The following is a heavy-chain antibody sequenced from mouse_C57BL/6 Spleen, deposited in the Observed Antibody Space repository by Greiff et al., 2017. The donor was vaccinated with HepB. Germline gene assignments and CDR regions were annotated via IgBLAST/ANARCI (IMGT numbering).Heavy chain of an antibody. Sequence: QVHVKQPGAELVKPGASVKLSCKASGYTFTSYWMHWVKQRPGRGLEWIGRIDPNSGGTKYNEKFKSKATLTVDKPSSTAYMQLSSLTSEDSAVYYCARGGTGRYYYAMDYWGQGTSVTVSS. V-gene: IGHV1-72*01. CDR1: GYTFTSYW. CDR2: IDPNSGGT. J-gene: IGHJ4*01. D-gene: IGHD3-3*01. CDR3: ARGGTGRYYYAMDY.